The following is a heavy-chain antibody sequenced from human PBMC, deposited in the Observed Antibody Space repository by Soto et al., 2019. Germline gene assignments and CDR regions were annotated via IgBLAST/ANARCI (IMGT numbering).Heavy chain of an antibody. CDR1: GFTFSSYS. Sequence: EVQLVESGGGLVQPGGSLRLSCAASGFTFSSYSMNWVRQAPGKGLEWVSYISSSSSTIYYADSVKGRFTISRDNAKNSLYLQMNSLRDEDTAVYYCARSRYSGSSFDNIDYWGQGTLVTVSS. CDR2: ISSSSSTI. J-gene: IGHJ4*02. D-gene: IGHD1-26*01. CDR3: ARSRYSGSSFDNIDY. V-gene: IGHV3-48*02.